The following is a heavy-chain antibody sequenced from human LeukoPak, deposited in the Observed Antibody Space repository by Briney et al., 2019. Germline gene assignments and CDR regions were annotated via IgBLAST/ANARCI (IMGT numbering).Heavy chain of an antibody. J-gene: IGHJ6*03. CDR2: IYYSVRT. CDR1: GASVSSHY. CDR3: ARTGDGYNYYNYYYMDV. D-gene: IGHD5-24*01. V-gene: IGHV4-59*02. Sequence: SETLSLTCSVSGASVSSHYWSWIRQPPGKGLEWIGYIYYSVRTNYNPSLKSRVTISVDMPNNQFSLKMSSVTAADTAVYYCARTGDGYNYYNYYYMDVWGKGTTVTVTS.